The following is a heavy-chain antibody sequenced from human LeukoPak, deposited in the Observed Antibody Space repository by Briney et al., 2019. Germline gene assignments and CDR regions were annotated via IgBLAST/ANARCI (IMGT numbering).Heavy chain of an antibody. J-gene: IGHJ4*02. CDR2: IYYSGST. CDR1: GGTISSSSYY. D-gene: IGHD4-23*01. V-gene: IGHV4-39*07. CDR3: ASGHLRWYSV. Sequence: PSETLSLTCTVSGGTISSSSYYWRWIRQPPGKGLEWIGSIYYSGSTYYNPSLKSRVTISVDTSKNQFSLKLSSVTAAGTAVYCCASGHLRWYSVWGQGTMVTVSS.